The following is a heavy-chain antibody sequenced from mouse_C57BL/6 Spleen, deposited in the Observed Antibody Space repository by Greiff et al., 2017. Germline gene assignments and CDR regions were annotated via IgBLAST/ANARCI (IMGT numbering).Heavy chain of an antibody. Sequence: VQLQQPGAELVKPGASVKLSCKASGYTFTNYWMQWVKQRPGQGLEWIGEIDPSDSYTNYNQKFKGKATLTVDTSSSTAYMQLSSLTSADSAVYDCARRENYCSSYPYYVDYWGQGTTLTVYS. CDR1: GYTFTNYW. V-gene: IGHV1-50*01. D-gene: IGHD1-1*01. CDR2: IDPSDSYT. J-gene: IGHJ2*01. CDR3: ARRENYCSSYPYYVDY.